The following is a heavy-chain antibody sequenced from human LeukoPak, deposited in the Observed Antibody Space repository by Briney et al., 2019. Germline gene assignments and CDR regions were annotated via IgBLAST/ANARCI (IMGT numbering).Heavy chain of an antibody. D-gene: IGHD6-13*01. V-gene: IGHV3-21*01. CDR1: GFTVSSYS. J-gene: IGHJ4*02. Sequence: GGSLRLSCAASGFTVSSYSMNWVRQAPGKGLEWVSSISSSSSYIYYADSVKGRFTISRDNAKNSLYLQMKSLRAEDTAVYYCARDRESSSWFDYWGQGTLVTVSS. CDR2: ISSSSSYI. CDR3: ARDRESSSWFDY.